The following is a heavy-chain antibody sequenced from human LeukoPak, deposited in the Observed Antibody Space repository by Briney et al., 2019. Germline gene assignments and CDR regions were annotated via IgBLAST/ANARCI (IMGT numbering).Heavy chain of an antibody. J-gene: IGHJ4*02. CDR2: ISYDGSNK. D-gene: IGHD6-19*01. CDR3: ARERDSSGWYDY. CDR1: GFTFSSYA. Sequence: GSLRLSCAASGFTFSSYAMHWVRQAPGKGLEWVAVISYDGSNKYYADSVKGRFTISRDNSKNTLYLQMNSLRAEDTAVYYCARERDSSGWYDYWGQGTLDTVSS. V-gene: IGHV3-30-3*01.